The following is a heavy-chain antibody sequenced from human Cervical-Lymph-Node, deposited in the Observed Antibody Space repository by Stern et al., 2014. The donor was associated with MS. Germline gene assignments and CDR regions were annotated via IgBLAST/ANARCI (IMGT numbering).Heavy chain of an antibody. CDR2: INYSGST. V-gene: IGHV4-59*01. CDR3: ARRDYYDSSGYYDDAFDI. J-gene: IGHJ3*02. Sequence: QVQLVQSGPGLVKPSETLSLTCTVSGGSISTYYWSWIRQPPGKGLEWIGHINYSGSTNYNPSLKSRVTISVDTSKNQFFFKLSSVTAADTAVYYCARRDYYDSSGYYDDAFDIWGQGTMVTVSS. D-gene: IGHD3-22*01. CDR1: GGSISTYY.